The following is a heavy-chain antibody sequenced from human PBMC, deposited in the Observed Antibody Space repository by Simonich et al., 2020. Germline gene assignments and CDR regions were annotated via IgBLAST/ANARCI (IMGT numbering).Heavy chain of an antibody. CDR3: ARDSSYYAFDI. D-gene: IGHD5-12*01. V-gene: IGHV3-48*01. CDR2: ISSSSITL. J-gene: IGHJ3*02. Sequence: EVQLVESGGGLVQPGGSLRLSCAASGFTFSSYSMNWVRQAPGKGLEWVSYISSSSITLYYADSVKGRFTNSRDNAKNSLYLQMNSLRAEDTAVYYCARDSSYYAFDIWGQGTMVTVSS. CDR1: GFTFSSYS.